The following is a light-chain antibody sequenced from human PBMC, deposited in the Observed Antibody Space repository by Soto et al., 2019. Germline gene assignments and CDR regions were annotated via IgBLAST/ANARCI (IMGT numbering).Light chain of an antibody. J-gene: IGLJ2*01. V-gene: IGLV2-14*03. CDR2: DVS. CDR3: SAYTTSSAVV. CDR1: SSDVGGYNY. Sequence: QSVLTQPPSVSASPGQSITISCTVSSSDVGGYNYVSWYQQHNPGKAPKLMIYDVSNRPSGVSTRFSCSKSGNPASMNISGLQDEDEDDEYCSAYTTSSAVVFGGGTKLTVL.